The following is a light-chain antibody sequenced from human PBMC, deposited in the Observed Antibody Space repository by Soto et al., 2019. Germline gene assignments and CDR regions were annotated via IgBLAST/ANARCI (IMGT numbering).Light chain of an antibody. CDR2: KAS. V-gene: IGKV1-5*03. CDR1: QSISNW. J-gene: IGKJ1*01. CDR3: EPYDCCPWT. Sequence: IQITQSPSTLSASIGDRVTIICRASQSISNWLAWYQQKPGKAPKLLIYKASSLEGGVPSRFSGSASGTDFTRTISSLQPDDCATEDEEPYDCCPWTFGHGTKVVIK.